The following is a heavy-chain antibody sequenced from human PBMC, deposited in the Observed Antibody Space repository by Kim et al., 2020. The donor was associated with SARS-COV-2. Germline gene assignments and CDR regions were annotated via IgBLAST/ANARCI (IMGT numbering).Heavy chain of an antibody. J-gene: IGHJ6*02. CDR1: GYTFTSYY. CDR2: INPSGGST. Sequence: ASVKVSCKASGYTFTSYYMHWVRQAPGQGLEWMGIINPSGGSTSYAQKFQGRVTMTRDTSTSTVYMELSSLRSEDTAVYYCARDAGVVGVRSYWGRYYYYGMDVWGQGTTVTVSS. V-gene: IGHV1-46*01. D-gene: IGHD3-16*01. CDR3: ARDAGVVGVRSYWGRYYYYGMDV.